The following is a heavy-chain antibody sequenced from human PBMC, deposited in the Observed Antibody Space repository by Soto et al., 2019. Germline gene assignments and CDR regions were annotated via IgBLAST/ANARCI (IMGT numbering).Heavy chain of an antibody. V-gene: IGHV3-23*01. Sequence: LRLSCAASGFTFSIYAVAWIRQTPGKGLEWVSVIGAGSDGIQYVDSVKGRFSISRDNSKNTLYLHMNSLRAEDTAIYYCAKYSTSGPSRFFDLWGQGTLVTVSS. CDR3: AKYSTSGPSRFFDL. D-gene: IGHD5-12*01. CDR1: GFTFSIYA. J-gene: IGHJ4*02. CDR2: IGAGSDGI.